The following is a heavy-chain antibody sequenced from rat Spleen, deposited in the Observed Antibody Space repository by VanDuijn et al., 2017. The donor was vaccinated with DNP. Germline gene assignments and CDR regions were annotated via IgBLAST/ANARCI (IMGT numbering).Heavy chain of an antibody. J-gene: IGHJ2*01. D-gene: IGHD1-11*01. CDR2: ITADGEYT. Sequence: EVQLVESGGDLVQPGRSLKLSCVASGFTFNYYWMAWIRQVPGRGREWVASITADGEYTYYPDSVKGRFTISRDNTKNTLYLQMNSLRSEDTATYYCARGGRSYFDYWGHGVMVTVSS. CDR3: ARGGRSYFDY. V-gene: IGHV5-31*01. CDR1: GFTFNYYW.